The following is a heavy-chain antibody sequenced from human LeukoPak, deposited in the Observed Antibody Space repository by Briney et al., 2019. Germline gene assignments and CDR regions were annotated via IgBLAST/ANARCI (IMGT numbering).Heavy chain of an antibody. V-gene: IGHV3-48*03. CDR1: GFTFSSYE. D-gene: IGHD2/OR15-2a*01. CDR3: ARDLPDKNIGFDY. CDR2: ISSSGSTT. J-gene: IGHJ4*02. Sequence: GGSLRLSCAASGFTFSSYEMNWVRQAPGKGLEWVSYISSSGSTTYYADSVEGRFTISRDNAKNSLYLQMNSLRAEDTAVYYCARDLPDKNIGFDYWGQGTLVTVSS.